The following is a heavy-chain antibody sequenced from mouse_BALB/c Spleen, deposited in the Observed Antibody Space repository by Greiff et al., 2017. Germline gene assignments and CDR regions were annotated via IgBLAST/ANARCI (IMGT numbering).Heavy chain of an antibody. J-gene: IGHJ3*01. CDR2: IDPANGNT. Sequence: EVQGVESGAELVKPGASVKLSCTASGFNIKDTYMHWVKQRPEQGLEWIGRIDPANGNTKYDPKFQGKATITADTSSNTAYLQLSSLTSEDTAVYYCASDRYGFAYWGQGTLVTVSA. V-gene: IGHV14-3*02. CDR1: GFNIKDTY. CDR3: ASDRYGFAY. D-gene: IGHD2-14*01.